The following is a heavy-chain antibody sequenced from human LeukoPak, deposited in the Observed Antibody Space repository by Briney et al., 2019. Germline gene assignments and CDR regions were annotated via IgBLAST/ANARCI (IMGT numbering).Heavy chain of an antibody. D-gene: IGHD3-10*01. CDR3: ARDPNYGSGSQGDAFDI. CDR2: ISAYNVNT. CDR1: VYTFTSYG. J-gene: IGHJ3*02. Sequence: ASVNVSYTASVYTFTSYGISWLRQSPGQGREGMGWISAYNVNTNYAQKIQGRVTMTTDTSTSTAYMELRSLRSDDTAVYYCARDPNYGSGSQGDAFDIWGQGTMVTVSS. V-gene: IGHV1-18*01.